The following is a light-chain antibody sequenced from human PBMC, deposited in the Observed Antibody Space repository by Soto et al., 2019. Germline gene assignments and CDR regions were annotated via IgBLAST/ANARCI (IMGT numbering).Light chain of an antibody. J-gene: IGKJ5*01. V-gene: IGKV1D-12*01. Sequence: EIQVTQYPSSVSASVGDRVTITCRASQDIGSWFAWYQQKPGKVPKLLIYAASILQSGVPSRFSGSGSGTDFTLTINYLQPEDCATYCSQHAKSFLVPFCEGTRLEIK. CDR2: AAS. CDR1: QDIGSW. CDR3: QHAKSFLVP.